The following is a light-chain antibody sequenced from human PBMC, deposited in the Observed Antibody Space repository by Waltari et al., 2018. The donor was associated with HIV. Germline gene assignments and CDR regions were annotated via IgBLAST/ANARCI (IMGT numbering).Light chain of an antibody. CDR1: QSIGPW. CDR3: QQMNSFT. V-gene: IGKV1-5*03. Sequence: DIQLHQSPATLSASVADTVTITSRASQSIGPWLAWSQQKPGKAPKLVIYKASSLEIGIPSRFSGSVSGTQFTLTITSLQPDDFGTYYCQQMNSFTFGPGTKVD. J-gene: IGKJ3*01. CDR2: KAS.